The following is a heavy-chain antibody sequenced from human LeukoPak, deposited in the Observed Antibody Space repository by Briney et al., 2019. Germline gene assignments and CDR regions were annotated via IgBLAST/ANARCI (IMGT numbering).Heavy chain of an antibody. D-gene: IGHD4-23*01. CDR1: GGSISSGGYY. J-gene: IGHJ4*02. CDR2: IYYSGST. Sequence: PSETLSLTCTVSGGSISSGGYYWSWIRQHPGKGLEWIGYIYYSGSTYYNPSLKSRVTTSVDTSKNQFSLKLSSVTAADTAVYYCARSVRMTTVVTPPPDYWGQGTLVTVSS. V-gene: IGHV4-31*03. CDR3: ARSVRMTTVVTPPPDY.